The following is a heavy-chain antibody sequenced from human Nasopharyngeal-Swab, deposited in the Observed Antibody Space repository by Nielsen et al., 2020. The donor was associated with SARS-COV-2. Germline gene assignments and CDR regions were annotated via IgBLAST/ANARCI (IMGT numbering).Heavy chain of an antibody. Sequence: SCTVSGGSISSSSYYWGWIRQPPGKGLEWIGSIYYSGSTYYNPSHKSRVTISVDTSKNQFSLKLSSVTAADTAVYYCVGSSWYGDYYYYYGMDVWGQGTTVTVSS. J-gene: IGHJ6*02. CDR1: GGSISSSSYY. CDR3: VGSSWYGDYYYYYGMDV. CDR2: IYYSGST. D-gene: IGHD6-13*01. V-gene: IGHV4-39*07.